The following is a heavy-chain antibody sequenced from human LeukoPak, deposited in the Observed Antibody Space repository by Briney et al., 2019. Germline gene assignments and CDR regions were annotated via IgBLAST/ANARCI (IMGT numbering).Heavy chain of an antibody. CDR3: ARDRQKRTTVTTFDY. CDR2: ISAYNGNT. J-gene: IGHJ4*02. CDR1: GYTFTSYG. V-gene: IGHV1-18*01. D-gene: IGHD4-11*01. Sequence: ASVRVSCKASGYTFTSYGISWVRQAPGQGLERMGWISAYNGNTNYAQKLQGRVTMTTDTSTSTAYMELRSLRSDDTAVYYCARDRQKRTTVTTFDYWGQGTLVTVSS.